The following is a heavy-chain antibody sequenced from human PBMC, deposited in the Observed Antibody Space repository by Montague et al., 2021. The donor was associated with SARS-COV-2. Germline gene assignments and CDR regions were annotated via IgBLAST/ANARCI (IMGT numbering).Heavy chain of an antibody. CDR2: VYSGGTT. Sequence: TLSLTCNVSGGSMISGGYYWSWIRQPPGKGLEWIGYVYSGGTTYYNPSLKSRVTISEDMSKNQFSLRLTSVTAADTAVYYCVRDGGLRFSGGAMDVWGHGTTVTVSS. V-gene: IGHV4-31*03. CDR1: GGSMISGGYY. J-gene: IGHJ6*02. D-gene: IGHD3-3*01. CDR3: VRDGGLRFSGGAMDV.